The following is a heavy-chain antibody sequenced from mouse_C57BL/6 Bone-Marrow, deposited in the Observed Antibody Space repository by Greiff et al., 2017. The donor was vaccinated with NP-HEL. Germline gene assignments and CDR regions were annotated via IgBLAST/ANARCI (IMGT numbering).Heavy chain of an antibody. D-gene: IGHD2-3*01. J-gene: IGHJ1*03. Sequence: EVKLVESGGDLVKPGGSLKLSCAASGFTFSSYGMSWVRQTPDKRLEWVATISSGGSYTYYPDSVKGRFTISRDNAKNTLYLQMRSLKSEDTAMYYCARHRGVYDGYYGGYFDVWGTGTTVTVSS. V-gene: IGHV5-6*01. CDR1: GFTFSSYG. CDR2: ISSGGSYT. CDR3: ARHRGVYDGYYGGYFDV.